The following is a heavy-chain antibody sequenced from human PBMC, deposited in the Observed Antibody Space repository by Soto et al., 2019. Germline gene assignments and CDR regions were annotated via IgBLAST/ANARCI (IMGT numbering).Heavy chain of an antibody. CDR3: ARVPAGRSGYYRGHAYYYYGMDV. D-gene: IGHD3-22*01. Sequence: QVQLVQSGAEVKKPGSSVKVSCKASGGTFSSYAISWVRQAPEQGLEWMGGIIPIFGTANYAQKFQGRVTITADESTSTAYMELSSLRSEDTAVYYCARVPAGRSGYYRGHAYYYYGMDVWGQGTTVTVSS. CDR1: GGTFSSYA. CDR2: IIPIFGTA. J-gene: IGHJ6*02. V-gene: IGHV1-69*01.